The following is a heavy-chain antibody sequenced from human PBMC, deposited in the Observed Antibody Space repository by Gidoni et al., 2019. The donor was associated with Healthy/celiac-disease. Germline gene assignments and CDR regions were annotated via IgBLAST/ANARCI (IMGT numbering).Heavy chain of an antibody. CDR2: FSGSGGST. Sequence: EVQLVESGGGLVQPGGSLRLACAASGCTFSSYAMSWVRQAPGKGLEVVSAFSGSGGSTYYADSVKGRFTISSDNSKNTLYLQMNSLRAEDTAVYYCAKDNRGYCSGGICRYYYYGMDVWGQGTTVTVSS. J-gene: IGHJ6*02. CDR1: GCTFSSYA. V-gene: IGHV3-23*04. CDR3: AKDNRGYCSGGICRYYYYGMDV. D-gene: IGHD2-15*01.